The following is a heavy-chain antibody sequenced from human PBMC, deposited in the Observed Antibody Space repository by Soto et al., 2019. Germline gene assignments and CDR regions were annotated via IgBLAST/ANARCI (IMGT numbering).Heavy chain of an antibody. CDR2: IYYSGST. CDR1: GGSVSSGSYY. CDR3: ARGLGDRIYYGMDV. J-gene: IGHJ6*02. Sequence: SETLSLTCTVSGGSVSSGSYYWSWIRQPPGKGLEWIGYIYYSGSTNYNPSLKSRVTISVDTSKNQFSMKLSSVTAADTAVYYCARGLGDRIYYGMDVWGQGTTVTVSS. V-gene: IGHV4-61*01. D-gene: IGHD3-16*01.